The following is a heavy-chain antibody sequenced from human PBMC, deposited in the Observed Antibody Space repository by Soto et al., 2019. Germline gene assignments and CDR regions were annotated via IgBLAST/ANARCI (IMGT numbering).Heavy chain of an antibody. V-gene: IGHV1-69*08. J-gene: IGHJ4*02. CDR1: GGTFSSYT. CDR3: ARDFGRYSGYDGYDY. Sequence: QVQLVQSGAEVKKPGSSVKVSCKASGGTFSSYTISWVRQTHGHGHESMGRIIPILGIANYAQKFQGRVTITADKPTRTAYMELSSLRSEDTAVHYCARDFGRYSGYDGYDYWGKGTLVTVSS. CDR2: IIPILGIA. D-gene: IGHD5-12*01.